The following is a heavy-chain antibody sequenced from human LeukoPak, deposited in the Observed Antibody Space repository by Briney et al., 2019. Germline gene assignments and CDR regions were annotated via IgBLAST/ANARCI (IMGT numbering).Heavy chain of an antibody. CDR1: GFTFRSYW. J-gene: IGHJ3*01. Sequence: GGSLRLSCAASGFTFRSYWMHWVRQAPGRGVVWVSCINRDGSSTNYAHSAKGRFTISRDNSKKTLYLQMTSLRAEDTAVYYCASFGDCSGGSCSAFDVWGQGTMVTVSS. D-gene: IGHD2-15*01. V-gene: IGHV3-74*01. CDR3: ASFGDCSGGSCSAFDV. CDR2: INRDGSST.